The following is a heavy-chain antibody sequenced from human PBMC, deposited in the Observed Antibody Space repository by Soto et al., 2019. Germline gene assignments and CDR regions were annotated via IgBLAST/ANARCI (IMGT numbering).Heavy chain of an antibody. J-gene: IGHJ4*02. Sequence: SQTLSLTCAITGDSVSSNSAALDWISQPPSRGLEWLGRKYYRSKWYSDYALSVKSRITINPDTSKNQFSLQLNSVTPEDAAMYYCARIVGGSSEYWGQGTLVTVSS. V-gene: IGHV6-1*01. CDR1: GDSVSSNSAA. CDR3: ARIVGGSSEY. CDR2: KYYRSKWYS. D-gene: IGHD2-15*01.